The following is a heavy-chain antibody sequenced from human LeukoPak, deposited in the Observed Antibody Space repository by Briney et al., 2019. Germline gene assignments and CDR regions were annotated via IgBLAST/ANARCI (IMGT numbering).Heavy chain of an antibody. J-gene: IGHJ4*02. D-gene: IGHD2-21*01. CDR1: GFTFSSYA. V-gene: IGHV3-30-3*01. CDR2: ISYDGSNK. CDR3: ASGPDILVNLGFDY. Sequence: GRSLRLSCAASGFTFSSYAMHWVRQAPGKGLEWVAVISYDGSNKYYADSVKGRFTISRDNSKNTLYLQMNSLRAEDTAVYYCASGPDILVNLGFDYWGQGTLVTVSS.